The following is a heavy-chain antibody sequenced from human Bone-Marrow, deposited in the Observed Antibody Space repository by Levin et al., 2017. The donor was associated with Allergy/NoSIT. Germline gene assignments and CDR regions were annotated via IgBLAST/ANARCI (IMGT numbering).Heavy chain of an antibody. CDR3: ARVGSSWAIDY. CDR1: GYTFTGYY. V-gene: IGHV1-2*06. Sequence: KAGESLKISCKASGYTFTGYYMHWVRQAPGQGLEWVGRINPNSGGTNYAQKFQGRVTMTRDTSISTAYMELSRLRSDDTAVYYCARVGSSWAIDYWGQGTLVTVSS. J-gene: IGHJ4*02. CDR2: INPNSGGT. D-gene: IGHD6-13*01.